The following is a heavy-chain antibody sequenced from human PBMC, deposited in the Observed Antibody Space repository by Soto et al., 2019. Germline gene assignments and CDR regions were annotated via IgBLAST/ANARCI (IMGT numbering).Heavy chain of an antibody. V-gene: IGHV1-18*01. CDR2: ISAYNGNT. CDR3: ARAVAVAADFDY. Sequence: GASVKVSCKASGYTFTSYGISWVRQAPGQGLEWMAWISAYNGNTNYAQRLQGRVTVTTDTSASTAYMELSSLRSEDTAVYYCARAVAVAADFDYWGQGTLVTVSS. D-gene: IGHD6-19*01. CDR1: GYTFTSYG. J-gene: IGHJ4*02.